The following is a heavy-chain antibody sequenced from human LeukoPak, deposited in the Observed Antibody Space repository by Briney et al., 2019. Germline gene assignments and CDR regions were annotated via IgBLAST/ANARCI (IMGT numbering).Heavy chain of an antibody. Sequence: GSVKLSCKASGYTFTGYYMHWVRQAPGQGLEWMGCINPNSGGTNYAQKFQGRVTMTRDTAISTAYMELSRLRSDDTAVYYCGRDVLMGPFQHWGQGTLVTVSS. V-gene: IGHV1-2*02. D-gene: IGHD5-24*01. CDR2: INPNSGGT. J-gene: IGHJ1*01. CDR1: GYTFTGYY. CDR3: GRDVLMGPFQH.